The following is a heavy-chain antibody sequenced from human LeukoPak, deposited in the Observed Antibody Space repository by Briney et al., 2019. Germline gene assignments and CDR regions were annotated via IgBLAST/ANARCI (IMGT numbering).Heavy chain of an antibody. D-gene: IGHD3-10*01. J-gene: IGHJ4*02. CDR3: ARSYSYASGSGNDY. CDR2: IYHSGRA. Sequence: SETLSLTCTVSGYSINSGYYWGWIRQPPGKGLEWIGTIYHSGRAYYNPSLKSRVTISIDTSKNQFSLKMSSVTAADTAVYYCARSYSYASGSGNDYWGQGILVTVSS. V-gene: IGHV4-38-2*02. CDR1: GYSINSGYY.